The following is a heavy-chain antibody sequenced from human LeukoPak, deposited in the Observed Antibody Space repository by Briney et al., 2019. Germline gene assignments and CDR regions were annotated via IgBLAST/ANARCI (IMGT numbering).Heavy chain of an antibody. D-gene: IGHD6-19*01. V-gene: IGHV3-30*04. CDR2: ISYDESNK. CDR3: ARASSGWSLGYFDY. Sequence: GGSLRLSCVASGFTFSSYAMHWVRQAPGKGLEWVPVISYDESNKNYADSVKGRFTISRDNSKNTLYLQMNSLRAEDTAVYYCARASSGWSLGYFDYWGQGTLVTVSS. J-gene: IGHJ4*02. CDR1: GFTFSSYA.